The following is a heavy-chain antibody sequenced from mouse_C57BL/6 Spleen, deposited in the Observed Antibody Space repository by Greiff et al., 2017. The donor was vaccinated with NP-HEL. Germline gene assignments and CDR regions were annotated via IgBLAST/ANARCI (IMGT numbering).Heavy chain of an antibody. Sequence: VKQSCKASGYTFTSYWMHWVKQRPIQGLEWIGNIDPSDSETHYNQKFKDKATLTVDKSSSTAYMQLSSLTSEDSAVYYCARGRDTTVVATGDAMDYWGQGTSVTVSS. CDR3: ARGRDTTVVATGDAMDY. CDR1: GYTFTSYW. J-gene: IGHJ4*01. D-gene: IGHD1-1*01. V-gene: IGHV1-52*01. CDR2: IDPSDSET.